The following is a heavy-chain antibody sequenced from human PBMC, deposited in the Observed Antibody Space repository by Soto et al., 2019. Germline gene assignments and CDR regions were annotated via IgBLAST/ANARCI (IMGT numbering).Heavy chain of an antibody. J-gene: IGHJ6*02. CDR2: VHPNSGGT. V-gene: IGHV1-2*02. CDR1: GYTFSVYH. CDR3: AKDLQGGMDV. Sequence: QVHLVQSGAEVKQPGASVKVSCTASGYTFSVYHMHWVRQAPRQGLEWMGWVHPNSGGTNYAQGFEGRVTMTRDTSMKTAYLELSRLTSYDTAVYYCAKDLQGGMDVWGPGTPVTVSS. D-gene: IGHD1-1*01.